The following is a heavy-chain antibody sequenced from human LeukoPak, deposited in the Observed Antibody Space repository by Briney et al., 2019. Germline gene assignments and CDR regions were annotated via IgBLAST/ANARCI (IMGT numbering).Heavy chain of an antibody. J-gene: IGHJ5*02. Sequence: GGSLRLSCAASGFTSDDYAMHWVRQAPGQGLEWASLISGDGGSTYYADSVKGRFTISRDNSKNSLYLQMNSLRTEDTALYYCAKDTAMVYRWFDPWGQGTLVTVSS. CDR3: AKDTAMVYRWFDP. D-gene: IGHD5-18*01. CDR1: GFTSDDYA. V-gene: IGHV3-43*02. CDR2: ISGDGGST.